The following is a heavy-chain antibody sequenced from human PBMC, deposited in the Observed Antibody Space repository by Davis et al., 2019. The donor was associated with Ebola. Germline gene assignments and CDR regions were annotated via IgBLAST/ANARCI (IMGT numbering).Heavy chain of an antibody. Sequence: GESLKISCAASGFSVSTYGMHWVRQAPGKGLEWVAVIWYDGNNKYYGDSVKGRLTVSRDNSKNTLYLQMNSLKTEDTAVYYCAREDIVVVPAARTWGYYYYGMDVWGQGTTVTVSS. CDR1: GFSVSTYG. V-gene: IGHV3-33*01. CDR2: IWYDGNNK. CDR3: AREDIVVVPAARTWGYYYYGMDV. D-gene: IGHD2-2*01. J-gene: IGHJ6*02.